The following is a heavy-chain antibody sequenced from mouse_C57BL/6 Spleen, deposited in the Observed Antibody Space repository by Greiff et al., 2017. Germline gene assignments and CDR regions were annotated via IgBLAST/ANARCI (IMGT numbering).Heavy chain of an antibody. CDR3: ARSYYYGSSLRDFDV. Sequence: QVQLKESGPELVKPGASVKISCKASGYAFSSSWMNWVKQRPGKGLEWIGRIYPGDGDTNYNGKFKGKATLTAEKSSSPAYMQLRSLTSEDSAVYVGARSYYYGSSLRDFDVWGTGTTVTVSS. D-gene: IGHD1-1*01. V-gene: IGHV1-82*01. CDR2: IYPGDGDT. J-gene: IGHJ1*03. CDR1: GYAFSSSW.